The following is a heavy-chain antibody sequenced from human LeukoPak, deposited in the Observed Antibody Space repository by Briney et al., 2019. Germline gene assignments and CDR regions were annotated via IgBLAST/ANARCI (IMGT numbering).Heavy chain of an antibody. D-gene: IGHD5-18*01. Sequence: SVKVSCKASGGSLNNYGISWVRQAPGQGREWMGWAIPIAGTTNYAQKFQGTVTITADVSTSTAYLDLTNLGSDDTAVFYCATAPIGGFSYGYFDHWGQGTLVTVSS. CDR2: AIPIAGTT. J-gene: IGHJ4*02. CDR3: ATAPIGGFSYGYFDH. CDR1: GGSLNNYG. V-gene: IGHV1-69*01.